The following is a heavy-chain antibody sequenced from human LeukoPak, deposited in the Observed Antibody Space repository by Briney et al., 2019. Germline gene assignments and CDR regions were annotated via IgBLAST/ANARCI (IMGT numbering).Heavy chain of an antibody. CDR2: INPNSGGT. D-gene: IGHD3-22*01. CDR3: ARAYYDSSGLGFDY. Sequence: ASVKVSCKASGYTFTDYYIHWVRQAPGQGLEWMGRINPNSGGTNYAQKFQGRVTMTRDTSISTACMELSRLRSDDTAVYYCARAYYDSSGLGFDYWGQGTLVTVSS. CDR1: GYTFTDYY. J-gene: IGHJ4*02. V-gene: IGHV1-2*06.